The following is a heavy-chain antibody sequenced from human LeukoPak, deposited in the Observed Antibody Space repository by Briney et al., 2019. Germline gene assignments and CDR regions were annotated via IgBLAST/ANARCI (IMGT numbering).Heavy chain of an antibody. Sequence: ASVTVSCKASGYTFTGYYMHWVRQAPGQGLEWMGWINPNSGGTNYAQKSQGRVTMTRDTSISTAYMELSRLRSDDTAVYYCARLYYDFWSGYYPVFDYWGQGTLVTVSS. D-gene: IGHD3-3*01. CDR3: ARLYYDFWSGYYPVFDY. J-gene: IGHJ4*02. CDR1: GYTFTGYY. CDR2: INPNSGGT. V-gene: IGHV1-2*02.